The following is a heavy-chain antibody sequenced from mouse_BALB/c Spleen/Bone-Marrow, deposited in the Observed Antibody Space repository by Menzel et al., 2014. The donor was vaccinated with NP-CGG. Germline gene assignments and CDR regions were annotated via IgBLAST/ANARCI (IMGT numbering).Heavy chain of an antibody. CDR3: ARGDFDYDFTMDY. Sequence: QVQLKESGAELVRPGSLVKISCKASGYVFSSYWMNWVKQRPGQGLEWIGQIFPGDGDTNYNGQFKGKATLTADRSSSTAFMQLSSLTSEDSAVYFCARGDFDYDFTMDYWGQGTSVTVSS. D-gene: IGHD2-4*01. CDR2: IFPGDGDT. J-gene: IGHJ4*01. V-gene: IGHV1-80*01. CDR1: GYVFSSYW.